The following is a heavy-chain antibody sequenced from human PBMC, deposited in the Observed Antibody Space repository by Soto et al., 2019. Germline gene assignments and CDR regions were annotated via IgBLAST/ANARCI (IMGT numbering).Heavy chain of an antibody. V-gene: IGHV4-59*01. CDR2: IYYSGST. D-gene: IGHD3-9*01. J-gene: IGHJ5*02. Sequence: SETLSLTCTVSGGSISSYYWSWIRQPPGKGLEWIGYIYYSGSTNYNPSLKSRVTISVDTSKNQFSLKLSSVTAADTAVYYCARGVKHYVILTGYYIGWFDPWGQGTLVTVSS. CDR3: ARGVKHYVILTGYYIGWFDP. CDR1: GGSISSYY.